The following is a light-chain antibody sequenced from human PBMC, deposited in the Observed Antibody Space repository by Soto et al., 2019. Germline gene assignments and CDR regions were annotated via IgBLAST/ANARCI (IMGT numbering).Light chain of an antibody. Sequence: QSVLTQPPSASGSPGQSVTISCTGTSSDVGGYNYVSWYQQHPGKAPKLMIYEVSKRPSGVPDRFSGSKSGNTASLTVSGLQAEDEADYYCRSYAGSNGVVFGGGTKLTVL. CDR1: SSDVGGYNY. CDR3: RSYAGSNGVV. V-gene: IGLV2-8*01. CDR2: EVS. J-gene: IGLJ2*01.